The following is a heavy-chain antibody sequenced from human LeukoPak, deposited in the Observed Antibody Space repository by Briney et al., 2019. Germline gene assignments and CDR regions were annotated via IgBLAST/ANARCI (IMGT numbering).Heavy chain of an antibody. CDR2: IYYSGST. CDR1: GGSISSYY. CDR3: ASDHLGSGMVGEFDP. V-gene: IGHV4-59*01. Sequence: SETLSLACTVSGGSISSYYWSWIRQPPGKGLEWFGYIYYSGSTNYNPSLKSRVTISVDTSKNQFSLKLSSVTAADTAVYYCASDHLGSGMVGEFDPWGQGTLVTVSS. D-gene: IGHD1-26*01. J-gene: IGHJ5*02.